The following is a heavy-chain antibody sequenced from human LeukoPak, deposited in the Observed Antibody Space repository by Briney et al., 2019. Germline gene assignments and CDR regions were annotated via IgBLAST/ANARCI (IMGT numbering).Heavy chain of an antibody. CDR1: GGSISSGDYY. Sequence: PSETLSLTCTVSGGSISSGDYYWSWIRQPPGKGLEWIGYIYYSGSTYYNPSLKSRVTISVDTSKNQFSLKLSSVTAADTAVYYWAREPPADASSGYFGWFDPWGQGTLVTVSS. CDR3: AREPPADASSGYFGWFDP. J-gene: IGHJ5*02. CDR2: IYYSGST. V-gene: IGHV4-30-4*01. D-gene: IGHD3-22*01.